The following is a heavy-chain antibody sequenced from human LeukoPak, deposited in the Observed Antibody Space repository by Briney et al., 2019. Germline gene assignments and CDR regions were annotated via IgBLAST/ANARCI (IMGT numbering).Heavy chain of an antibody. CDR2: ISSSGSTI. Sequence: PGGSLRLSCAASGFTFSDYYMSWIRQAPGKGLEWVSYISSSGSTIYYADSVKGRFTISRDNAKNLLYLQMNSLRAEDTAVYKCAKDRVWRGSRGGAFDIWGQGTMVTVSS. CDR1: GFTFSDYY. D-gene: IGHD3-3*01. V-gene: IGHV3-11*04. J-gene: IGHJ3*02. CDR3: AKDRVWRGSRGGAFDI.